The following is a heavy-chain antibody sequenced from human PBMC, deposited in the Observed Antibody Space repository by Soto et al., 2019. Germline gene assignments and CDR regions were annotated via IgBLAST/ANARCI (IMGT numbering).Heavy chain of an antibody. V-gene: IGHV5-51*01. CDR3: AKSGNKYCSSTSCYDWYFYYYMDV. CDR1: GYSFTNYL. Sequence: GESLKISCKASGYSFTNYLIGWVRQVPGKGLEWMGIIYPGDSDTRYSPSFQGQVTISADKSISTAYLQWSSLKASDTAMYYCAKSGNKYCSSTSCYDWYFYYYMDVWGKGTTVTVSS. D-gene: IGHD2-2*01. CDR2: IYPGDSDT. J-gene: IGHJ6*03.